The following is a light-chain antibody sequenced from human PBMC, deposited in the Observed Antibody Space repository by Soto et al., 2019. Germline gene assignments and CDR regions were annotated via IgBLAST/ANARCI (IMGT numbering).Light chain of an antibody. CDR3: SSYTGSITYV. CDR2: DVS. J-gene: IGLJ1*01. V-gene: IGLV2-14*01. Sequence: QSALTQPASVSGSPGQSITISCTGTSSDVGGYNYVSWYQQHPGKAPKLMIYDVSNRPSGVSNRFSGSKSGNTASLTISGLQAEDEADYYCSSYTGSITYVFGTGTKLTV. CDR1: SSDVGGYNY.